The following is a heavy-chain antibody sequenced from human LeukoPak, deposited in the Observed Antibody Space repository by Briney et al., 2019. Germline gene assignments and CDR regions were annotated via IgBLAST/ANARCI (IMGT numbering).Heavy chain of an antibody. CDR1: GGSFIGYY. V-gene: IGHV4-34*01. CDR2: INHSGST. Sequence: SETLSLTCAVYGGSFIGYYTSWIRQPPGRGLEWIGEINHSGSTNYNPSLKSRVTISVDTSKNQFSLKLSSVTAADTAVYYCARYSTITMVRGVYYYYYMDVWGKGTTVTVSS. CDR3: ARYSTITMVRGVYYYYYMDV. J-gene: IGHJ6*03. D-gene: IGHD3-10*01.